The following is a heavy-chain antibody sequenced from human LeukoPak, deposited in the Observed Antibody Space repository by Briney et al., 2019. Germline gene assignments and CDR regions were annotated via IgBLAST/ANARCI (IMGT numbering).Heavy chain of an antibody. CDR3: ARQMRAMKWLQGFDY. Sequence: PSETLSLTCTVSGGSISSYYWSWIRQPPGKGLEWVGYIYYSGSTNYNPSLKSRVTISVDTSRNQFSLKLSSVTAADTAVYCCARQMRAMKWLQGFDYWGQGTLVTVSS. D-gene: IGHD5-12*01. CDR1: GGSISSYY. J-gene: IGHJ4*02. V-gene: IGHV4-59*08. CDR2: IYYSGST.